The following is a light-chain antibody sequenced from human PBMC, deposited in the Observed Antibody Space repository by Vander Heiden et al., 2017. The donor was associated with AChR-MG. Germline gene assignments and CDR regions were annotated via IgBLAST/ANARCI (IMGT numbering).Light chain of an antibody. J-gene: IGLJ3*02. CDR2: RNN. CDR3: AAWDDSLNGPV. V-gene: IGLV1-44*01. Sequence: SLLTPPPSASATPGQRVTISCSGSSSNIGSNTVNWYQQLPGTAPKLLNYRNNQRPSGVPDRFSGSKAGTSASLAISGLQSEDEADYYCAAWDDSLNGPVFGGGTKLTVL. CDR1: SSNIGSNT.